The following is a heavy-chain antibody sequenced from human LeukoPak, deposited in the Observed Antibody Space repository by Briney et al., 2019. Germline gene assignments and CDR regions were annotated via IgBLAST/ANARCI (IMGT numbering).Heavy chain of an antibody. D-gene: IGHD3-16*02. Sequence: GGSLRLSCAASGLTFTFSTSGIHWVRQAPGKGLEWVAFIQYDGSEKFYAESVKGRCTTSRDNSKNTVYLQMNSLTGGDTAIYYCAREGGTIEIGEFDYWGQGTLVTVSS. J-gene: IGHJ4*02. CDR2: IQYDGSEK. CDR1: GLTFTFSTSG. CDR3: AREGGTIEIGEFDY. V-gene: IGHV3-30*02.